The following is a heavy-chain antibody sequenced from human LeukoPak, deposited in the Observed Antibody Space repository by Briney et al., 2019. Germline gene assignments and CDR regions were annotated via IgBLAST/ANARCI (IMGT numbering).Heavy chain of an antibody. CDR1: GFTFTNYW. V-gene: IGHV3-7*01. J-gene: IGHJ4*02. CDR2: INQDGSEK. Sequence: GGSPRLSCAASGFTFTNYWMSWVRQAPGKGLEWVANINQDGSEKYYGDSVRGRVTISRDNAENSLYLQMSSLRAEDKAVYYCAREIHYHGSGSYYNKGADHWGQGTLVTVSS. CDR3: AREIHYHGSGSYYNKGADH. D-gene: IGHD3-10*01.